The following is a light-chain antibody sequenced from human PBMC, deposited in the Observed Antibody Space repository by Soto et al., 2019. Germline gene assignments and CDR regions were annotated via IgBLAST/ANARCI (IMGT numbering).Light chain of an antibody. CDR1: SSNIESNY. V-gene: IGLV1-47*01. Sequence: QLVLTQPPSASGTPGQRVTISCSGSSSNIESNYVYWYQQLPGSAPKLLIYRNDQRPSGVPDRFSGSKSGTSASLAISGLRSEDEADYCCAAWDDSLSALVFGGGTKVTVL. CDR3: AAWDDSLSALV. J-gene: IGLJ3*02. CDR2: RND.